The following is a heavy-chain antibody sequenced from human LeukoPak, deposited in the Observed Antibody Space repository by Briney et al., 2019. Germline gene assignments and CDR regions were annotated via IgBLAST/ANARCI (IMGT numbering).Heavy chain of an antibody. D-gene: IGHD4-17*01. J-gene: IGHJ4*02. CDR3: ARDRGWKDTVTTPFDY. V-gene: IGHV4-4*07. CDR2: IYTSGST. Sequence: SETQSLTCTVSGGSISSYYWSWIRQPAGKGLEWIGRIYTSGSTNYNPSLKSRVTMSVDTSKNQFSLKLSSVTAADTAVYYCARDRGWKDTVTTPFDYWGQGTLVTVSS. CDR1: GGSISSYY.